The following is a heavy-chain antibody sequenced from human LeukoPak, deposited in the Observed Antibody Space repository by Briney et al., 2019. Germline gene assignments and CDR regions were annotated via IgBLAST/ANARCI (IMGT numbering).Heavy chain of an antibody. J-gene: IGHJ4*02. CDR3: ARDWGWSGPFDY. Sequence: SETLSLTCTVSGYSISSGYYWGWIRQPPGKGLEWIGSIYHSGSTYYNPSLKSRVTISVDTSKNQFSLKLSSVTAADTAVYYCARDWGWSGPFDYWGQGTLVTVSS. D-gene: IGHD3-3*01. CDR1: GYSISSGYY. CDR2: IYHSGST. V-gene: IGHV4-38-2*02.